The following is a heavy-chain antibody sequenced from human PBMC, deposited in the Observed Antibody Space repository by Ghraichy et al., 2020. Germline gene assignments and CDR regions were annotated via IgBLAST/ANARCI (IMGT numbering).Heavy chain of an antibody. Sequence: GGSLRLSDIGRAHVLTRVTLSKVRCGPRHEKKKVSAISGGGTSTYYADSVKGRFTISRDNSKNTLYLKMNSLRAEDTAVYYCAKAYSSGWYSLAPNAFNIWGLGTMGTVSS. CDR3: AKAYSSGWYSLAPNAFNI. CDR2: ISGGGTST. D-gene: IGHD6-19*01. J-gene: IGHJ3*02. CDR1: AHVLTRVT. V-gene: IGHV3-23*01.